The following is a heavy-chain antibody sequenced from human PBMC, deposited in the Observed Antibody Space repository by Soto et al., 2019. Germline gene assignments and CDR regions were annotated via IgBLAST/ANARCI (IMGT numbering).Heavy chain of an antibody. CDR3: ARDGIRCSSTSCYDY. D-gene: IGHD2-2*01. V-gene: IGHV1-69*06. CDR2: IIPIFNTT. J-gene: IGHJ4*02. Sequence: QVQLVQSGAEVKKPGSSVKVSCKTSGGTFSSSGITWVRQAPGQGLEWMGGIIPIFNTTNYAQRFQGRVTITADKSTRTAYMELNSLTSKDTAVYYCARDGIRCSSTSCYDYWGQGTLVTVSS. CDR1: GGTFSSSG.